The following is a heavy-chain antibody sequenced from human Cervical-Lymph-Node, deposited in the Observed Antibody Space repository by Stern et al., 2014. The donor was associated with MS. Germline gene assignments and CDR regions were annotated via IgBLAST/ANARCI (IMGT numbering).Heavy chain of an antibody. V-gene: IGHV1-46*01. CDR1: GYTFTSYY. Sequence: LVQSGAEVKKPGASVKVSCKASGYTFTSYYMDWVRQAPGQGLEWMGTIDPSGGSTTYAQKFQGRVSMTSDTSTSTVYMELSSLRSEDTAVYYCARTFGFGLDYWGQGTLVTVSS. CDR3: ARTFGFGLDY. D-gene: IGHD3-3*01. J-gene: IGHJ4*02. CDR2: IDPSGGST.